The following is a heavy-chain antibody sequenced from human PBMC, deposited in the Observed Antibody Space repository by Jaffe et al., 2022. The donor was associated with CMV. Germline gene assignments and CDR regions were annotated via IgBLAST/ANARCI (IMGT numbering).Heavy chain of an antibody. CDR1: GFTFSSYE. D-gene: IGHD4-17*01. CDR2: ISSSGSTI. Sequence: EVQLVESGGGLVQPGGSLRLSCAASGFTFSSYEMNWVRQAPGKGLEWVSYISSSGSTIYYADSVKGRFTISRDNAKNSLYLQMNSLRAEDTAVYYCARYGDQYYFDYWGQGTLVTVSS. V-gene: IGHV3-48*03. J-gene: IGHJ4*02. CDR3: ARYGDQYYFDY.